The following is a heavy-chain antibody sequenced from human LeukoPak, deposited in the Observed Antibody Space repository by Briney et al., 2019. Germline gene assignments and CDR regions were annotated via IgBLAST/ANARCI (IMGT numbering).Heavy chain of an antibody. CDR3: ARNKSTTLGDY. J-gene: IGHJ4*02. CDR1: GYAFSNSG. Sequence: ASVKVSCKASGYAFSNSGFSWVRQAPGQGREWMGWITPKNGYAHYAQKLQGTLTMTTDTFTSTAYMELRSLRSDDTAVYYCARNKSTTLGDYWGQGTLVTVSS. CDR2: ITPKNGYA. D-gene: IGHD2-2*01. V-gene: IGHV1-18*01.